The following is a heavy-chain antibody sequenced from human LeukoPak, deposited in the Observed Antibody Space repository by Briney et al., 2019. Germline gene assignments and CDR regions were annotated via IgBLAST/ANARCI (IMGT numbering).Heavy chain of an antibody. J-gene: IGHJ4*02. D-gene: IGHD3-3*01. V-gene: IGHV3-7*04. Sequence: GGSLRLSCAASGFTFAPYWMTRVRQAPGKGLEYVATMNRDGSEKYYVDSVKGRFTISRDNSKNSLYLQMDSLRAEDTAVYYCARGIEEWLYLYYWGQGALVTVAS. CDR1: GFTFAPYW. CDR2: MNRDGSEK. CDR3: ARGIEEWLYLYY.